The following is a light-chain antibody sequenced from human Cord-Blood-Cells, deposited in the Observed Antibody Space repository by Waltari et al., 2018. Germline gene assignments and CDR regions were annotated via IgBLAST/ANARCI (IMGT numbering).Light chain of an antibody. V-gene: IGKV1-39*01. CDR2: AAS. J-gene: IGKJ4*01. Sequence: DIQMTPTQSSLSASAGDRVTITCRASQSIRSYLNWYQQKPGKAPKLLIYAASSLQSGVPSRFSGSGSGTDFTLTISSLQPEDFATYYCQQSYSTPLTFGGGTKVEIK. CDR1: QSIRSY. CDR3: QQSYSTPLT.